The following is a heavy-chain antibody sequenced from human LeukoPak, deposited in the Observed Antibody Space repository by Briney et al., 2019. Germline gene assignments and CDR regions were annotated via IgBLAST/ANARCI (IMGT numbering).Heavy chain of an antibody. Sequence: GGSLRLSCAASGITFSNYAMSWVRQAPGKGLEWVSHIYSGTSTISYADSVQGRFTISRDNAKNSLYLQMNSLRDEDTAVYYCARDQDYAFDYWGQGTLVTVSS. V-gene: IGHV3-48*02. CDR3: ARDQDYAFDY. CDR1: GITFSNYA. J-gene: IGHJ4*02. D-gene: IGHD4-17*01. CDR2: IYSGTSTI.